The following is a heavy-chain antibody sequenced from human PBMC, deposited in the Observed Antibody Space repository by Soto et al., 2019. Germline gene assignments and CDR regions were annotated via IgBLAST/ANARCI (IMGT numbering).Heavy chain of an antibody. J-gene: IGHJ4*02. CDR3: ARAGGGIAAAGTFDY. CDR2: IIPIFGTA. Sequence: QVQLVQSGAEVKKPGSSVKVSCTASGGTFSSYAISWVRQAPGQGLEWMGGIIPIFGTANYAQKFQGRVTITADKSQSTAYMELSSLRSEDTAVYYCARAGGGIAAAGTFDYWGQGTLVTVSS. D-gene: IGHD6-13*01. V-gene: IGHV1-69*06. CDR1: GGTFSSYA.